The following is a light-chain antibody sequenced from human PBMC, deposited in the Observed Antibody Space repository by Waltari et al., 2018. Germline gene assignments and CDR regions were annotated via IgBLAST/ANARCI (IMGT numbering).Light chain of an antibody. CDR1: RCEVGGENN. J-gene: IGLJ3*02. V-gene: IGLV2-14*01. Sequence: QSALTQPAYVCGYPGQWITISCSGTRCEVGGENNVVWYQQHPGKATKLMIDEVSHRHSGVSKSYSGAKSGNPDSPAISGLQAEDEADYYCSSYPCRIFWVFGGVSKLTVL. CDR3: SSYPCRIFWV. CDR2: EVS.